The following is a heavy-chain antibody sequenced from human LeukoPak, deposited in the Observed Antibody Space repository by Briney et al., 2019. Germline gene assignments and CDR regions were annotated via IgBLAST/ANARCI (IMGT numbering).Heavy chain of an antibody. J-gene: IGHJ5*02. CDR3: ARDSSGSLDNWFDP. V-gene: IGHV3-21*01. Sequence: GGSLRLSCAASGFTFSSYNMNWVRQAPGKGLEWVSSISSSSSYIYYADSVKGRFTISRDNAKNSLYLQTNSLRAEDTAVYYCARDSSGSLDNWFDPWGQGTLVTVSS. D-gene: IGHD1-26*01. CDR2: ISSSSSYI. CDR1: GFTFSSYN.